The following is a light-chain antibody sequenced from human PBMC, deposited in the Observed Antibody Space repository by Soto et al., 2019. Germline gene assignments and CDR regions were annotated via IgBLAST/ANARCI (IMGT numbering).Light chain of an antibody. CDR1: LSVSSN. CDR2: DAS. CDR3: QQVSRYPLS. V-gene: IGKV3D-20*01. J-gene: IGKJ4*01. Sequence: TQSPATLYAAAPYKATLSSGASLSVSSNLAWCQQKPGQAPRLLIYDASSRATGIPDRFSGGGSGTDFTLTISRLEPEDFAVYYCQQVSRYPLSFGRGTKVEIK.